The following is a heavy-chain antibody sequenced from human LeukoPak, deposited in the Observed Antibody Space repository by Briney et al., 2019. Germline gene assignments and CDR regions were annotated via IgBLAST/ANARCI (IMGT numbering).Heavy chain of an antibody. Sequence: PSETLSLTCTVSGGSISNYYWSWIRQPPGKGLEWIGYIYYSGSTNYNPSLKSRVTISVDTSKNQFSLKLSSVTAADTAVYYCASTGYCSGGSCPLDAFDIWGQGTMVTVSS. CDR3: ASTGYCSGGSCPLDAFDI. CDR1: GGSISNYY. V-gene: IGHV4-59*08. J-gene: IGHJ3*02. CDR2: IYYSGST. D-gene: IGHD2-15*01.